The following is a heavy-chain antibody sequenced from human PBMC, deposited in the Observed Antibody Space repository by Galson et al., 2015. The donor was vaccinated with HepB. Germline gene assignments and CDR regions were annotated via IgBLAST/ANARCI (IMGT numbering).Heavy chain of an antibody. CDR3: AGGYYDILTGYHDAFDI. J-gene: IGHJ3*02. Sequence: SVKVSCKASGYTFTSYAMHWVRQAPGQRLEWMGWINAGNGNTKYSQKFQGRVTITRDTSASTAYMELSSLRSEDTAVYYCAGGYYDILTGYHDAFDIWGQGTMVTVSS. CDR2: INAGNGNT. D-gene: IGHD3-9*01. V-gene: IGHV1-3*01. CDR1: GYTFTSYA.